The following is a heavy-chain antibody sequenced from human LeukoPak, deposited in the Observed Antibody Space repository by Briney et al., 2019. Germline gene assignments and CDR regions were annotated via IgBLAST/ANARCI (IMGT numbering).Heavy chain of an antibody. CDR3: ARIDRAVAGTIDY. D-gene: IGHD6-19*01. V-gene: IGHV4-39*01. Sequence: SSETLSLTCTVSGGSISAISGGPYYWGWIRQPPGKGLEWIGSGHYSANTYNPSLRSRVTISIDTSKNQFSLKLSSVTAADTAVYYCARIDRAVAGTIDYWGQGTLVTVSS. J-gene: IGHJ4*02. CDR1: GGSISAISGGPYY. CDR2: GHYSANT.